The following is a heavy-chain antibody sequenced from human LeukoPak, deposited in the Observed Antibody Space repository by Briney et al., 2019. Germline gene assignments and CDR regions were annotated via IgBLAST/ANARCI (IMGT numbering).Heavy chain of an antibody. CDR3: ARGTFGELYFDY. Sequence: GGSLRLSCAASGFTFSSYSMNWVRQAPGKGLEWVSSISSGSSYIYYADSVKGRFTISRDNAKNSLYLQMNSLRAEDTAVYYCARGTFGELYFDYWGQGTLVTVSS. D-gene: IGHD3-10*01. V-gene: IGHV3-21*01. J-gene: IGHJ4*02. CDR2: ISSGSSYI. CDR1: GFTFSSYS.